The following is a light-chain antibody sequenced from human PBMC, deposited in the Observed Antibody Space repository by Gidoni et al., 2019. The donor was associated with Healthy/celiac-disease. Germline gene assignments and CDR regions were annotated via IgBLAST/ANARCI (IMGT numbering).Light chain of an antibody. V-gene: IGLV1-47*02. J-gene: IGLJ1*01. Sequence: QSVLTQPPSASGTPGQRVTISGSGSSSNIGSNYVYWYHQLPGTAPKLLIYSNNQRPSGVPDRFSGSKSGTSAALAISGLRSEDEADYDCAAWDDSLSVLYVFGTGTKVTVL. CDR1: SSNIGSNY. CDR2: SNN. CDR3: AAWDDSLSVLYV.